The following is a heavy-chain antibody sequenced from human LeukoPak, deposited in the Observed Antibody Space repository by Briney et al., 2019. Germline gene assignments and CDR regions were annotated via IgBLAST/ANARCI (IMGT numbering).Heavy chain of an antibody. Sequence: GGSLRLSCAASGFTFSSYGMHWVRQAPGKGLEWVSAIGGRGGSTYSADSVEGRFTISRDNSKNTLYLQMNSLRAEDTAVYYCTKDGTDYSSFDYWGQGTLVTVSS. CDR1: GFTFSSYG. V-gene: IGHV3-23*01. D-gene: IGHD4-11*01. CDR2: IGGRGGST. J-gene: IGHJ4*02. CDR3: TKDGTDYSSFDY.